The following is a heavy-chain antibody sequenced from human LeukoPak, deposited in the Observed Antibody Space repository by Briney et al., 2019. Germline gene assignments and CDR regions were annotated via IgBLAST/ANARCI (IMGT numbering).Heavy chain of an antibody. Sequence: PGGSLRLSCAASGFTFSSYGMHWVRQAPGKGLEWVAFIRYDGTNKYYADSVKGRFTISRDNSQNTVSLQVNNLRTEDTAVYYCAKGPRDYGDYGYNWFDPWGQGTLVTVSS. CDR3: AKGPRDYGDYGYNWFDP. CDR1: GFTFSSYG. CDR2: IRYDGTNK. D-gene: IGHD4-17*01. V-gene: IGHV3-30*02. J-gene: IGHJ5*02.